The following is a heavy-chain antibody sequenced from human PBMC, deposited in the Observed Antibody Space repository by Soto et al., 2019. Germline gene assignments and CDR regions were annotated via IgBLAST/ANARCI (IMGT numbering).Heavy chain of an antibody. J-gene: IGHJ4*02. CDR1: GFTFSNAW. V-gene: IGHV3-15*07. CDR2: IKSKTDGGTT. CDR3: TTDRVLLTRGYDYVWASYRDY. Sequence: PGGSLRLACAASGFTFSNAWMNWVRQAPGKGLEWVGRIKSKTDGGTTDYAAPVKGRFTISRDDSKNTLYLQMNSLKTEDTAVYYCTTDRVLLTRGYDYVWASYRDYWGQGT. D-gene: IGHD3-16*02.